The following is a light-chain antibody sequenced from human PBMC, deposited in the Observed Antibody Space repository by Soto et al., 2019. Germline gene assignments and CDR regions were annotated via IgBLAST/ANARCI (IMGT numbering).Light chain of an antibody. CDR2: EVT. V-gene: IGLV2-18*02. CDR1: SSDVGSYNR. J-gene: IGLJ1*01. Sequence: QSVLTQPPSVSGSPGQSVTISCTGTSSDVGSYNRVSWYQQPPGTAPKLMIYEVTKRPSGVPARFSGSKSGNTASLTISGLQAEDEADYYCSSYTSSDTYVFGTGTKVTVL. CDR3: SSYTSSDTYV.